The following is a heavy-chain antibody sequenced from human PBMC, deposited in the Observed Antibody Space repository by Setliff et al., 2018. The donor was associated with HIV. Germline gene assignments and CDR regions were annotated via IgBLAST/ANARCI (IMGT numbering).Heavy chain of an antibody. CDR1: GETFRGYK. CDR2: IDHIGST. D-gene: IGHD3-16*01. V-gene: IGHV4-34*01. Sequence: PSETLSLTCGVSGETFRGYKWSWIRQSPGKGLEWIGEIDHIGSTTYNPSLKTRITMSSDTSKRQFSLKLSSVTAADTATHYCARRAMWGDLDYWGQGALVTVSS. J-gene: IGHJ4*02. CDR3: ARRAMWGDLDY.